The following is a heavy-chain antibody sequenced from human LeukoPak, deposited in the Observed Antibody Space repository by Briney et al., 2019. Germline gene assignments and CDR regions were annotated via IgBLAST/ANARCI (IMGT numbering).Heavy chain of an antibody. CDR2: IYSGGST. CDR3: TRDHDSGSFKRAFDI. Sequence: GGSLRLSCAASGFTVSSNYMSWVRQAPGKGLEWVSVIYSGGSTYYADSVKGRFTISRDNSKNTLYLQMNSLRAEDTAVYYCTRDHDSGSFKRAFDIWGQGTMVTVSS. J-gene: IGHJ3*02. V-gene: IGHV3-66*02. CDR1: GFTVSSNY. D-gene: IGHD1-26*01.